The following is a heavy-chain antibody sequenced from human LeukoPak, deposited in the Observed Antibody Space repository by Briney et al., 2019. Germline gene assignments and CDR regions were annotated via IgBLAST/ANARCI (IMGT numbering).Heavy chain of an antibody. Sequence: SGTLSLTCAVSGGSISSSNWWSWVRQPPGKGLEWIGEIYHSGSTNYNPSLKSRVTISVDKSKNQFPLKLSSVTAADTAVYYCARIEMATIDGGNWFDPWGQGTLVTVSS. CDR1: GGSISSSNW. J-gene: IGHJ5*02. D-gene: IGHD5-24*01. CDR3: ARIEMATIDGGNWFDP. V-gene: IGHV4-4*02. CDR2: IYHSGST.